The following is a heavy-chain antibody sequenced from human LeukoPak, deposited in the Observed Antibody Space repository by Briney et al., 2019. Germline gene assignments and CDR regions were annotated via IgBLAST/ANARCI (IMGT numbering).Heavy chain of an antibody. Sequence: ASVKVSCKTSGYTFTDYFIHWVRQAPGQGLEWMRWINPNSGGTNYAHKFQGRVSMTRDTSISTAYMELSRLKSDDTAIYYCARGRDSSSWYFDWFDPWGQGSLVTVSS. V-gene: IGHV1-2*02. CDR1: GYTFTDYF. CDR2: INPNSGGT. CDR3: ARGRDSSSWYFDWFDP. J-gene: IGHJ5*02. D-gene: IGHD3-22*01.